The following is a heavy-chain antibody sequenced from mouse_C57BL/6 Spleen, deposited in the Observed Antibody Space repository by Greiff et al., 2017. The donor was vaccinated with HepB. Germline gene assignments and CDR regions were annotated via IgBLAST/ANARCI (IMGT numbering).Heavy chain of an antibody. D-gene: IGHD4-1*01. Sequence: VQLQQSGAELVKPGASVKISCKASGYAFSSYWMNWVKQRPGKGLEWIGQIYPGDGDTNYNGKFKGKATLTADKSSSTAYMQLSSLTSEDSAVYFCARESVERMASGGTGAWFAYWGQGTLVTVSA. CDR2: IYPGDGDT. CDR3: ARESVERMASGGTGAWFAY. J-gene: IGHJ3*01. V-gene: IGHV1-80*01. CDR1: GYAFSSYW.